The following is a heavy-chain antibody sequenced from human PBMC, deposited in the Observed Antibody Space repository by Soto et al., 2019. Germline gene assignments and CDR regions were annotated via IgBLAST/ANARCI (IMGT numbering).Heavy chain of an antibody. J-gene: IGHJ5*02. Sequence: EVQLVESGGGLVQPGRSLRLSCAASGFTFDDYAMHWVRLAPGKGLEWVSSISSNSGIIAYADSVKGRFTMSRDNAKNSLYLQMNSIRDEDTAVYYCVKGRYCSATSCLSAFDPWGQGALVTVSS. CDR1: GFTFDDYA. CDR3: VKGRYCSATSCLSAFDP. CDR2: ISSNSGII. D-gene: IGHD2-2*01. V-gene: IGHV3-9*01.